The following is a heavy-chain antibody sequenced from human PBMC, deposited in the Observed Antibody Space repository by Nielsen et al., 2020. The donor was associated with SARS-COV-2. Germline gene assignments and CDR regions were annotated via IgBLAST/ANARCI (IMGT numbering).Heavy chain of an antibody. Sequence: ASVKVSCKASGYTFTSYYMHWVRQATGQGLEWMGWINPNSGGTNYAQKFQGRVTMTRDTSISTAYLDLGRLRSDDTAVYYCARDTNFGFWSGPRRYYYGLDVWGQGTTVTVSS. CDR1: GYTFTSYY. J-gene: IGHJ6*02. D-gene: IGHD3-3*01. V-gene: IGHV1-2*02. CDR2: INPNSGGT. CDR3: ARDTNFGFWSGPRRYYYGLDV.